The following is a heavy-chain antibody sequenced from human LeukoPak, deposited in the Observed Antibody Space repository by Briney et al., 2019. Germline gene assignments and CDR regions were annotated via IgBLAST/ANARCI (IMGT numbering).Heavy chain of an antibody. V-gene: IGHV3-21*01. J-gene: IGHJ5*02. Sequence: GGSLRLSCAASGFTFSSYSMNWVRQAPGKGLEWVSSISGSSSYIYYADSVKGRFTISRDNAKNSLYLQMNSLRAEDTAVYYCAREGTPYCFDPWGQGTLVTVSS. CDR1: GFTFSSYS. CDR3: AREGTPYCFDP. CDR2: ISGSSSYI. D-gene: IGHD3-10*01.